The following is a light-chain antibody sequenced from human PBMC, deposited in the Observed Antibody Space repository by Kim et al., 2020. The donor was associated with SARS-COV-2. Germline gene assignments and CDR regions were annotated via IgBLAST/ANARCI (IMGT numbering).Light chain of an antibody. CDR2: DVN. CDR1: SSDVGGYDY. V-gene: IGLV2-14*01. CDR3: SSYTISNAVIFGGVV. J-gene: IGLJ2*01. Sequence: QSALTQPASVSGSPGQSITISCTGTSSDVGGYDYVSWYQQHPGKTPNLMIYDVNKRPSGVSYRFSGSKSGNTASLTISGLQAEDEADYYCSSYTISNAVIFGGVVFGGGTQLTVL.